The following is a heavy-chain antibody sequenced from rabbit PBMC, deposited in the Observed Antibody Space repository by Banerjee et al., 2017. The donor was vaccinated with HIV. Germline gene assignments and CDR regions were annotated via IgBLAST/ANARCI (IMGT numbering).Heavy chain of an antibody. CDR1: GFSLSSYA. D-gene: IGHD2-1*01. J-gene: IGHJ3*01. CDR2: IDPVFGSA. V-gene: IGHV1S8*01. Sequence: QEQLVESGGGLVQPGGSLKLSCKASGFSLSSYAMSWVRQAPGKGLEWIGYIDPVFGSAYHASWVNGRFTISSHNAQNTLYLQLNSLTAADTATYFCARRYPFNYEDYGDHAGLDLWGPGTL. CDR3: ARRYPFNYEDYGDHAGLDL.